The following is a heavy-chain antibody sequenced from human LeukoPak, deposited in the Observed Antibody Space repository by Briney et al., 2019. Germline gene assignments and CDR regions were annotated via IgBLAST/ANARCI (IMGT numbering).Heavy chain of an antibody. CDR2: IIPIFGTA. CDR1: GGTFSSYA. Sequence: SVKVSCKASGGTFSSYAISWVRQAPGQGLEWMGGIIPIFGTANYAQKFQGRVTITADESTSTAYMELSSLRSEDTAVYYCASTPRSSSWTDYWGQGTLVTVSS. CDR3: ASTPRSSSWTDY. D-gene: IGHD6-13*01. J-gene: IGHJ4*02. V-gene: IGHV1-69*13.